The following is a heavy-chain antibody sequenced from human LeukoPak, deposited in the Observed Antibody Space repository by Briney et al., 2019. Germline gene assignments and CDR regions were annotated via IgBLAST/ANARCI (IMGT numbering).Heavy chain of an antibody. D-gene: IGHD6-19*01. Sequence: SETLSLTCTVSGGSISSGDYYWSWIRQPPGTGLEWIGYIYYSGSTYYNPSLKSRVTISVDTSKNQFSLKLSSVTAADTAVYYCARYRRAGGRSSAGALDIWGQGTMVTVSS. CDR1: GGSISSGDYY. V-gene: IGHV4-30-4*01. CDR3: ARYRRAGGRSSAGALDI. J-gene: IGHJ3*02. CDR2: IYYSGST.